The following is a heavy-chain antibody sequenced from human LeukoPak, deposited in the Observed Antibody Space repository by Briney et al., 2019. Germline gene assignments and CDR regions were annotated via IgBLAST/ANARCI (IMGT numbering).Heavy chain of an antibody. CDR1: GFTFSSYS. J-gene: IGHJ4*02. CDR3: ARDPSLWGAVAGVYYFDY. V-gene: IGHV3-48*01. Sequence: GGSLRLSCAASGFTFSSYSMNWVRQAPGKGLEWVSYISSSSRTIYYADSVKGRFTISRDNAKNSLYLQMNSLRAEDTAVYYCARDPSLWGAVAGVYYFDYWGQGTLVTVSS. CDR2: ISSSSRTI. D-gene: IGHD6-19*01.